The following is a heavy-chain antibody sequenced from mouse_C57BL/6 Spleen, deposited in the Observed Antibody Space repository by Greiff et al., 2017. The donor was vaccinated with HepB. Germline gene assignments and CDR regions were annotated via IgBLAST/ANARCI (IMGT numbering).Heavy chain of an antibody. D-gene: IGHD1-1*01. Sequence: QQSGPELVKPGASVKMSCKASGYTFTDYNMHWVKQSHGKSLEWIGYINPNNGGTSYNQKFKGKATLTVNKSSSTAYMELRSLTSEDSAVYYCARDYYGSSYGDWFAYWGQGTLVTVSA. CDR2: INPNNGGT. CDR3: ARDYYGSSYGDWFAY. V-gene: IGHV1-22*01. J-gene: IGHJ3*01. CDR1: GYTFTDYN.